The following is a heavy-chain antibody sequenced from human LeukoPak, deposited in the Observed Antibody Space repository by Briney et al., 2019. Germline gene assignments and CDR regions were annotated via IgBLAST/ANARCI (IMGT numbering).Heavy chain of an antibody. Sequence: SGTLSLTCAVSGGSISSSNWWSWVRQPPGKGLEWIGEIYHSGSTNYNPSLKSRVTISVDKSKNQFSLKLSSATAADTAVYYCARGRGIAAAKDAFDIWGQGTMVTVSS. V-gene: IGHV4-4*02. J-gene: IGHJ3*02. CDR3: ARGRGIAAAKDAFDI. CDR1: GGSISSSNW. CDR2: IYHSGST. D-gene: IGHD6-13*01.